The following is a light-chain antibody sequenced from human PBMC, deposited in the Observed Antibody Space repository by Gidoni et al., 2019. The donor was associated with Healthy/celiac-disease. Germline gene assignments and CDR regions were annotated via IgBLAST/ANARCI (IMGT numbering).Light chain of an antibody. CDR3: QQYGSSSYS. J-gene: IGKJ2*01. CDR1: QSVRSSY. Sequence: ELALTQSPGTLSLSPGERATLSCRASQSVRSSYLAWYQQRPGQAPRLLIYGASSRATGIPDRFSGSGSGTDFTLTISRLEPEDFAVYYCQQYGSSSYSFGQGTKLEIK. V-gene: IGKV3-20*01. CDR2: GAS.